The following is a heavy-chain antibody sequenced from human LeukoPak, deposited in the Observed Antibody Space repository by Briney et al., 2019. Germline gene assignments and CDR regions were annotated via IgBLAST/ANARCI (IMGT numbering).Heavy chain of an antibody. Sequence: PGGSLRLSCAASGSTFTTSWMHWVRQAPGKGLVWVSRIHKDGSSSNYADSVKGRFTISRDNAKNTLYLQMNSLRIEDTAVYYCAAATAAAGASNGMDVWGQGTTVTVSS. CDR2: IHKDGSSS. CDR1: GSTFTTSW. J-gene: IGHJ6*02. V-gene: IGHV3-74*01. D-gene: IGHD6-13*01. CDR3: AAATAAAGASNGMDV.